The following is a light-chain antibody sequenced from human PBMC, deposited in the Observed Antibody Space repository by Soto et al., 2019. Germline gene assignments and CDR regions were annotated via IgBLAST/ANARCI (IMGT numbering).Light chain of an antibody. V-gene: IGKV3-20*01. CDR3: QQYGSSRT. J-gene: IGKJ1*01. Sequence: EIVLTQSPGTLSLSPGERATLAFRASQSVDSYLVWYQQKPGQAPRLLIYGASSRATGIPDRFSGSGSGTDFTLTISRLEPEDFAVYYCQQYGSSRTFGQGTKVDIK. CDR2: GAS. CDR1: QSVDSY.